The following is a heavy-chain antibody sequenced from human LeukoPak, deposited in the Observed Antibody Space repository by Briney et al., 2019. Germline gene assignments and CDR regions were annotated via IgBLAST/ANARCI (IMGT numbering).Heavy chain of an antibody. CDR2: ISSNSGDL. J-gene: IGHJ4*02. D-gene: IGHD6-19*01. CDR3: ARTSSGWYESDY. Sequence: GESLRLSCTASRFSFSTYSMNWVRQAPGKGLEWVSCISSNSGDLYYADSVKGRFTIFRVNAKNSLYLQMNSLRAEDTAVYYCARTSSGWYESDYWGQGTLVTVSS. CDR1: RFSFSTYS. V-gene: IGHV3-21*01.